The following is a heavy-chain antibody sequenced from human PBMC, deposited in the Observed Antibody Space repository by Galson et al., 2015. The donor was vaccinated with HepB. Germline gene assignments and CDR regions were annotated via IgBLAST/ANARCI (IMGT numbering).Heavy chain of an antibody. V-gene: IGHV3-23*01. CDR2: IGGSGGNT. J-gene: IGHJ4*02. D-gene: IGHD2-21*02. CDR3: AKVAILGVTPHYFDY. CDR1: GFTFTRYA. Sequence: SLRLSCAASGFTFTRYALSWVRQAPGKGLEWVASIGGSGGNTYYADSVRGRFTISRDNSKNTLYLQVSSLRVEDTAVYYCAKVAILGVTPHYFDYWGQGTLVTVSS.